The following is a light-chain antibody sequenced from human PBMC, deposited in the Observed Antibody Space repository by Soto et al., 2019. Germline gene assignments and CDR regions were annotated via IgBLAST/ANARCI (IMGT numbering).Light chain of an antibody. J-gene: IGKJ1*01. CDR1: HDISNN. V-gene: IGKV1-27*01. CDR3: QRYNSAPKT. Sequence: DFQLTQSPFSLSASVGDRVTITCRASHDISNNLAWYQQKPGKVPELLIYAASTLQSGVTSRFSGSGSRTDFTLTISSLQPEDAATYYCQRYNSAPKTFGQGTKVEIK. CDR2: AAS.